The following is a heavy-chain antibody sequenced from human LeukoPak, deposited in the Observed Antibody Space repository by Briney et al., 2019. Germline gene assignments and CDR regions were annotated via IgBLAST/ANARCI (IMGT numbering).Heavy chain of an antibody. Sequence: PGGSLRLSCTVSGFTVSSNSMSWVRQAPGKGLEWVSFIYSDNTHYSDSVKGRFTISRDNSKNTLYLQMNSLRAEDTAVYYCARRAGAYSHPYDYWCQGTLVTVSS. CDR2: IYSDNT. J-gene: IGHJ4*02. CDR3: ARRAGAYSHPYDY. D-gene: IGHD4/OR15-4a*01. V-gene: IGHV3-53*01. CDR1: GFTVSSNS.